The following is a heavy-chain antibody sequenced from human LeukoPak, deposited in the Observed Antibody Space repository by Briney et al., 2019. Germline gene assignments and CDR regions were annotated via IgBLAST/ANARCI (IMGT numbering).Heavy chain of an antibody. Sequence: ASVKVSCKASGYTFTSYYMHWVRQAPGQGLEWMGIINPSGGSTSYAQKFQGRVTMTRDTSTSTVYMELSGLRSEDTAVYYCARDVNSGMVYATFDYWGQGTLVTVSS. D-gene: IGHD2-8*01. J-gene: IGHJ4*02. CDR1: GYTFTSYY. V-gene: IGHV1-46*01. CDR2: INPSGGST. CDR3: ARDVNSGMVYATFDY.